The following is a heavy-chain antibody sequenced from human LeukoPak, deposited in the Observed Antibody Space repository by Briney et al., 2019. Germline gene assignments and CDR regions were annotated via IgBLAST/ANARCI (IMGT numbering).Heavy chain of an antibody. D-gene: IGHD2-2*01. CDR1: GFTFNTYG. Sequence: GGSLRLSCAASGFTFNTYGMHWVRQAPGQGLEWVAAIWFDGSVKHYSDAVKGRFTISRDNSLNTLYLQMNSLRAEDTAVYYCARAGSTNSWFDPWGQGTLVIVSS. CDR2: IWFDGSVK. CDR3: ARAGSTNSWFDP. J-gene: IGHJ5*02. V-gene: IGHV3-33*08.